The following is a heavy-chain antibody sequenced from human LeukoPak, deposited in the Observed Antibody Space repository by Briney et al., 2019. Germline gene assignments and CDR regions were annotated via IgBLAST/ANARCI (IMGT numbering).Heavy chain of an antibody. J-gene: IGHJ4*02. D-gene: IGHD3-10*01. V-gene: IGHV3-33*06. CDR3: AKDLRVYYGSGSLHY. Sequence: QPGGPLRLSCAASGFTFSSYGMHWVRQAPGKGLEWVAVIWYDGSNKYYADSVKGRFTISRDNSKNTLYLQMNSLRAEDTAVYYCAKDLRVYYGSGSLHYWGQGTLVTVSS. CDR2: IWYDGSNK. CDR1: GFTFSSYG.